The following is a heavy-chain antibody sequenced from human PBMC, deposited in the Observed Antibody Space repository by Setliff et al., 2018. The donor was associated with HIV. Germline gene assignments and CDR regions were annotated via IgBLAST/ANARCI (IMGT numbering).Heavy chain of an antibody. V-gene: IGHV3-21*01. J-gene: IGHJ3*02. D-gene: IGHD3-10*01. Sequence: PGGSLRLSCVASGFTFSSYSMNWVRQAPGKGLEWVSSIGSSGSHISYADSVKGRFTISRDNAKNSVYLQMNSLRAGDTAVYYCARLRGPGSHDAFDIWGQGTMVTVSS. CDR3: ARLRGPGSHDAFDI. CDR2: IGSSGSHI. CDR1: GFTFSSYS.